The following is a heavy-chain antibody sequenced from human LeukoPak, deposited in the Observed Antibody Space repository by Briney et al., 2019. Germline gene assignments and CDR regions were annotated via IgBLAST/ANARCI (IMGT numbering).Heavy chain of an antibody. CDR3: ARWYSGTTNYYYYMDV. CDR2: INPNSGGT. V-gene: IGHV1-2*02. Sequence: ASVKVSCKASGYTFTGYYMHWVRQAPGQGLEWMGWINPNSGGTNYAQKFQGRVTMTRDTSISTAYMERSRLRSDDTAVYYCARWYSGTTNYYYYMDVWGKGTTVTVSS. D-gene: IGHD1-26*01. J-gene: IGHJ6*03. CDR1: GYTFTGYY.